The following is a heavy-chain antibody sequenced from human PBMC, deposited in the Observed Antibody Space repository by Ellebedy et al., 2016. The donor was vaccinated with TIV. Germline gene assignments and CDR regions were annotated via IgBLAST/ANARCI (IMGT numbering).Heavy chain of an antibody. CDR2: ISPSGDAT. Sequence: GESLKISXAASGLTFSNYVMGWVRQAPGRGLEWVSVISPSGDATTDAGSVKGRFTISRDNSKNTLYLQMNSLRAEDTAVYYCAKTFTAARVSAFDIWGHGTMVTVSS. CDR3: AKTFTAARVSAFDI. V-gene: IGHV3-23*01. D-gene: IGHD6-6*01. J-gene: IGHJ3*02. CDR1: GLTFSNYV.